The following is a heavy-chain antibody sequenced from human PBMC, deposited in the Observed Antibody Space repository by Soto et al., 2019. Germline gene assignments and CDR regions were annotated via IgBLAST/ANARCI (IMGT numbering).Heavy chain of an antibody. D-gene: IGHD2-8*01. CDR3: ARTPGLNYYYYYGMDV. Sequence: PGGSLRLSCAASGFTFSSYAMHWVRQAPGKGLEWVAVISYDGSNKYYADSVKGRFTISRDNSKNTLYLQMNSLRAEDTAVYYCARTPGLNYYYYYGMDVRGQGTTVTVSS. J-gene: IGHJ6*02. V-gene: IGHV3-30-3*01. CDR1: GFTFSSYA. CDR2: ISYDGSNK.